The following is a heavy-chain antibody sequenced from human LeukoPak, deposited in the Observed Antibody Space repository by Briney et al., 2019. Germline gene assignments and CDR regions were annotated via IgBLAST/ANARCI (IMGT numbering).Heavy chain of an antibody. J-gene: IGHJ4*02. CDR1: GFTFSSYS. CDR3: ARAGGSTVSHSDY. D-gene: IGHD4-17*01. CDR2: ISSSTSYI. V-gene: IGHV3-21*01. Sequence: PGGSLRLSCAVSGFTFSSYSMNWIRQAPGKGLEWDSSISSSTSYIYYADSVKGRFTISKDNAKNSLYLQMNSLRAEDTAVYYCARAGGSTVSHSDYWGQGTLVTVSS.